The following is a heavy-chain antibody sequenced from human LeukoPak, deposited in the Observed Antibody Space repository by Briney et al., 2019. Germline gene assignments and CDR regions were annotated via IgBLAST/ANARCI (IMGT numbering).Heavy chain of an antibody. V-gene: IGHV1-2*02. Sequence: GASVKVSCKASGYIFTDYYIHWLRQAPGQSFEWMGWIDPDSGGTRSAHKFQGRVTVTRDTSISTVYMELRWLMSDDAAVYYCARGPSSGAFDIWGQGTMVTVSS. D-gene: IGHD6-6*01. CDR3: ARGPSSGAFDI. CDR2: IDPDSGGT. J-gene: IGHJ3*02. CDR1: GYIFTDYY.